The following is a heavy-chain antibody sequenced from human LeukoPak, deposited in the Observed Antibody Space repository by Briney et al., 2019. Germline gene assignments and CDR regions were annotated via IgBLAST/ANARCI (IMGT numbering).Heavy chain of an antibody. V-gene: IGHV3-64*01. D-gene: IGHD3-10*01. CDR2: ISSNGGST. J-gene: IGHJ4*02. Sequence: GGSLRLSCAASGFTFSSYAMHWVRQAPGKGLEYVSAISSNGGSTYYANSVKGRFTISRDNSKNTLYLQMGSLRAEDTAVYYCAKESMWFGESNPFDYWGQGTLVTVSS. CDR1: GFTFSSYA. CDR3: AKESMWFGESNPFDY.